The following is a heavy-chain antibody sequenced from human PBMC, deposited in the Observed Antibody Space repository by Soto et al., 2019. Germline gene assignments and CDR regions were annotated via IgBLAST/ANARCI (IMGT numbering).Heavy chain of an antibody. CDR1: GGSISNANNY. Sequence: LSLACTASGGSISNANNYWSWMRQHQGKGLEWIGYIYYTGTTYYSPSLESRVAISVDTSQNQFSLKLGAVTAADTAVYFCARASISRCVDRSCPAWFDPWGQGTLVTVSS. V-gene: IGHV4-31*03. J-gene: IGHJ5*02. D-gene: IGHD1-26*01. CDR2: IYYTGTT. CDR3: ARASISRCVDRSCPAWFDP.